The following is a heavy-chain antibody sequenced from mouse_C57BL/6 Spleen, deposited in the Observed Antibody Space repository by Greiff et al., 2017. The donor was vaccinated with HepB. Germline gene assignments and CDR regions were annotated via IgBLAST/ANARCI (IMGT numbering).Heavy chain of an antibody. CDR2: IDPSDSYT. J-gene: IGHJ3*01. V-gene: IGHV1-50*01. D-gene: IGHD3-2*02. CDR3: AAQAFAY. Sequence: QVHVKQPGAELVKPGASVKLSCKASGYTFTSYWMQWVKQRPGQGLEWIGEIDPSDSYTNYNQKFKGKATLTVDTSSSTAYMQLSSLTSEDSAVYYCAAQAFAYWGQGTLVTVSA. CDR1: GYTFTSYW.